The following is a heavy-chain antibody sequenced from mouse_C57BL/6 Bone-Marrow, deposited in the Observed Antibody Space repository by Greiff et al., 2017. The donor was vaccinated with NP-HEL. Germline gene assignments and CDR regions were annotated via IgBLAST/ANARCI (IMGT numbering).Heavy chain of an antibody. CDR3: ARDRYYGSSPYAMDY. CDR1: GYTFTSYW. J-gene: IGHJ4*01. V-gene: IGHV1-64*01. Sequence: VQLQQPGAELVKPGASVKLSCKASGYTFTSYWMHWVKQRPGQGLEWIGMIHPNSGSTNYNEKFKSKATLTVDKSSSTAYMQLSSLTSEDSAVYYCARDRYYGSSPYAMDYWGQGTSVTVSS. D-gene: IGHD1-1*01. CDR2: IHPNSGST.